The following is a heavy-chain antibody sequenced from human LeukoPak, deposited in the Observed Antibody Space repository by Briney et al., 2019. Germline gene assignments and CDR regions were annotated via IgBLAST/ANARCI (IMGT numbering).Heavy chain of an antibody. D-gene: IGHD1-26*01. V-gene: IGHV1-8*01. CDR1: GYTFTTYD. J-gene: IGHJ4*02. CDR2: LSPTSGNT. CDR3: ARGEAIVGSY. Sequence: ASVKVSCKASGYTFTTYDINWVRQAPGQGLEWLGWLSPTSGNTGYAQKFQGRVTMTRDTSTSTVCMELSSLTSDDTAVYYCARGEAIVGSYWGQGTLVTVSS.